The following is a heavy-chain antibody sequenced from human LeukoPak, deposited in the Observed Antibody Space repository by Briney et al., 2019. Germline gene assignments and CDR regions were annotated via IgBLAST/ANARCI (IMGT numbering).Heavy chain of an antibody. CDR3: ARDKLEGPSNFDN. Sequence: GGSLRLSCAASGFTFSRYWMTWVRQAPGKGPEWVANIKQDGSEQYYVDSVKGRFTISRDNAKNSLYLQMYSLRAEDTAIYYCARDKLEGPSNFDNWGQGTLVIVSS. CDR2: IKQDGSEQ. V-gene: IGHV3-7*03. CDR1: GFTFSRYW. J-gene: IGHJ4*02. D-gene: IGHD2/OR15-2a*01.